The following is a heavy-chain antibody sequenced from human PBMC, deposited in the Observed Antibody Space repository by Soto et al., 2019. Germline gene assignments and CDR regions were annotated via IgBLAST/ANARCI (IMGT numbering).Heavy chain of an antibody. J-gene: IGHJ5*02. V-gene: IGHV2-26*01. Sequence: QVTLKESGPVLVKPTETLTLRCTVSGLSITDSEMGVSWIRQPPGQPLEWLAHIDSSGEKSYRTFLKSRLAISKDTSKSQIVRTMTNMAPADTATYYCARRHLAVAVSPWFDPWGQGIPVTVSS. CDR1: GLSITDSEMG. CDR3: ARRHLAVAVSPWFDP. CDR2: IDSSGEK. D-gene: IGHD6-19*01.